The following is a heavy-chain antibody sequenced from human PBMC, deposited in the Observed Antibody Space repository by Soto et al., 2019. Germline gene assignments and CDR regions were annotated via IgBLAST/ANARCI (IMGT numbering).Heavy chain of an antibody. D-gene: IGHD2-2*01. CDR3: ARTRLSRQDIVVVPAAIFDY. CDR2: IYYSGST. CDR1: GGSISSGGYY. Sequence: TLSLTCTVSGGSISSGGYYWSFIRQHPGKGLEWIGYIYYSGSTYYNPSLKSRVTISVDTSKNQFSLKLSSVTAADTAVYYCARTRLSRQDIVVVPAAIFDYWGQGTLVTVSS. V-gene: IGHV4-31*03. J-gene: IGHJ4*02.